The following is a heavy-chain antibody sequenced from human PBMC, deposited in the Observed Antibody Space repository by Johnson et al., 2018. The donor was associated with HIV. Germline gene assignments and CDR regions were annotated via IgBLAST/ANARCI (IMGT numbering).Heavy chain of an antibody. D-gene: IGHD5-24*01. Sequence: VQLLESGGVVVQPGGSLRLSCAASGFTFHDYTMHWVRQAPGKGLEWVSLISWDGDSTYYANSVKGRFTISRDNSENSLYLQMTSLRTEDTALYYCAKAGAGWIQFGAFDIWGQGTMVTVSS. J-gene: IGHJ3*02. CDR2: ISWDGDST. CDR3: AKAGAGWIQFGAFDI. V-gene: IGHV3-43*01. CDR1: GFTFHDYT.